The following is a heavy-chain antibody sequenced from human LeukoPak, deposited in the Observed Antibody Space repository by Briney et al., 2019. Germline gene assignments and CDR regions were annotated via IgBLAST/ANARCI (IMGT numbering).Heavy chain of an antibody. J-gene: IGHJ4*02. D-gene: IGHD5-18*01. V-gene: IGHV3-11*04. CDR1: GFTFSDYY. CDR3: ARISPDTAMVPIDY. Sequence: GGSLRLSCAASGFTFSDYYMSWIRPAPGKGLEWVSYISSSGSTIYYADSVKRRFTISRDNAKNSLYLQMNSLRAEDTAVYYCARISPDTAMVPIDYWGQGTLVTVSS. CDR2: ISSSGSTI.